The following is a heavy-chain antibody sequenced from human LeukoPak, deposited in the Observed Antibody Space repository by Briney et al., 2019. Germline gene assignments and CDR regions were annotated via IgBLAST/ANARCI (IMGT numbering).Heavy chain of an antibody. J-gene: IGHJ5*02. CDR2: IKQDGSEK. CDR1: GFTFSSYW. V-gene: IGHV3-7*01. D-gene: IGHD2-15*01. Sequence: PGGSLTLSCAASGFTFSSYWMSWVRQAPGKGLEWVANIKQDGSEKYYVDSVKSRFTISRDNAKNSLYLQMNSLRAEDTAVYYCARWNQYCSGGSCYNWFDPWGQGTLVTVSS. CDR3: ARWNQYCSGGSCYNWFDP.